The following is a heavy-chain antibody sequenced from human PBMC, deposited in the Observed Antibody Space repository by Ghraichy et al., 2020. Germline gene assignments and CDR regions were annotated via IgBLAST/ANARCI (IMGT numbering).Heavy chain of an antibody. V-gene: IGHV3-13*01. CDR2: IGTAGDG. Sequence: GGSLRLSCAASGFTFSSYDMHWVRQGAGKGLEWVSGIGTAGDGNYPGSVKSRFTISRENAKNSFYLQMNSLRAGDTAVYFCARTVYYYDGSFYQRYFDLWCRGTLLTVSS. J-gene: IGHJ2*01. D-gene: IGHD3-22*01. CDR3: ARTVYYYDGSFYQRYFDL. CDR1: GFTFSSYD.